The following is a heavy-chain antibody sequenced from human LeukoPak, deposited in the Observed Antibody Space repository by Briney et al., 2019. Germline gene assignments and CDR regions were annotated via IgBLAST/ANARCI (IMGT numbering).Heavy chain of an antibody. CDR3: ARVGQLEEYFQH. J-gene: IGHJ1*01. D-gene: IGHD6-6*01. CDR2: IYYSGST. V-gene: IGHV4-59*01. Sequence: PSETLSLTCTVSGGSISSYYWSWIRQHPGKGLEWIGYIYYSGSTNYNPSLKSRVTISVDTSKNQFSLKLSSVTAADTAVYYCARVGQLEEYFQHWGQGTLVTVSS. CDR1: GGSISSYY.